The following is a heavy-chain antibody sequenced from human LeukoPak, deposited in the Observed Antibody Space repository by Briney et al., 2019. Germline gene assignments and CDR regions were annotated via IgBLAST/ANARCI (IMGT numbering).Heavy chain of an antibody. CDR2: NYFAGSFK. CDR1: GFTFSDYT. Sequence: GGSLRLSCAASGFTFSDYTMHWVRQAPGKGLEWVAVNYFAGSFKYYADSVKGRFTVSRDDSESTLHLQMNSLRPEDTAVYYCARDLKVKDWSTWFDRWGQGTLVTVSS. CDR3: ARDLKVKDWSTWFDR. V-gene: IGHV3-33*01. D-gene: IGHD3/OR15-3a*01. J-gene: IGHJ5*02.